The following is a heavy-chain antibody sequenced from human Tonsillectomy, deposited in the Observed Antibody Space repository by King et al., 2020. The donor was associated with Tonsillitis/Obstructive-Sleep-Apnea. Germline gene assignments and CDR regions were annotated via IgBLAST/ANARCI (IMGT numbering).Heavy chain of an antibody. V-gene: IGHV4-34*01. J-gene: IGHJ4*02. CDR3: ERGPNERSSGDND. D-gene: IGHD6-25*01. CDR1: GGSFSGYS. Sequence: VPLPQWCAGLLQPSATLSLTCAVYGGSFSGYSWSWIRQPPGKGLEWIGEINHSGSTNYNPSLKSRVTISVDTSKNQFSLKLSSVTAADTAGYYCERGPNERSSGDNDGGQGTLVTVAA. CDR2: INHSGST.